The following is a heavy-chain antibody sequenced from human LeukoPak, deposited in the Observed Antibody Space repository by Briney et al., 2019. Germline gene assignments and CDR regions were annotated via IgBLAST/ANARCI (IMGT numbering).Heavy chain of an antibody. D-gene: IGHD6-19*01. CDR1: GFTFSSYS. CDR3: AISGGPGIAVGDGDFDY. CDR2: ISSSSSYI. J-gene: IGHJ4*02. V-gene: IGHV3-21*01. Sequence: PGGSLRLSCAASGFTFSSYSMNWVRQAPGKGLEWGSSISSSSSYIYYADSVKGRFTISRDNAKNSLYLQMNSLRAEDTAVYYCAISGGPGIAVGDGDFDYWGQGTLVTVSS.